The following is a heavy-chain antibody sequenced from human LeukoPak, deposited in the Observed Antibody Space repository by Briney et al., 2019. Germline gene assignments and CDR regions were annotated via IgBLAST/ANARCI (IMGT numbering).Heavy chain of an antibody. V-gene: IGHV3-21*04. CDR2: ISSSSSSYI. D-gene: IGHD5-12*01. J-gene: IGHJ3*02. CDR3: ARGVDSGYDIGAFDI. CDR1: GFTFSSYS. Sequence: GGSLRLSCAASGFTFSSYSMNWVRQAPGKGLEWVSSISSSSSSYIYYADSVKGRFTISRDNSKNTLFLQMNSLRAEDTAIYYCARGVDSGYDIGAFDIWGQGTMVTVSS.